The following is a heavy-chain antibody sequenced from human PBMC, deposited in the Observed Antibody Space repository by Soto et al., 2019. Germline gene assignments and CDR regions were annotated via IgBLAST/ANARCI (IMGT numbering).Heavy chain of an antibody. J-gene: IGHJ4*02. CDR3: ARGGLQGAAAVDY. CDR2: INHSGST. V-gene: IGHV4-34*01. D-gene: IGHD6-13*01. Sequence: QVQLQQWGGGLLKPTESLSLTCAVYGGSFNGYYWSWIRQPPGKGLEWIGEINHSGSTNYNPSLKSRVTISVDTSKNQFSLKLSSVTAADTAVYYCARGGLQGAAAVDYWGQGTLVTVSS. CDR1: GGSFNGYY.